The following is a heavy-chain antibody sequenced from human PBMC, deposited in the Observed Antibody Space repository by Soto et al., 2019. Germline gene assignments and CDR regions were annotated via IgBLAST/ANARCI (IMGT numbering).Heavy chain of an antibody. CDR2: ISGHNGNT. J-gene: IGHJ4*02. V-gene: IGHV1-18*01. CDR3: ARDLGGFPDY. Sequence: QVQLLQSGAEVKKPGASVKVSCKASGYTFTSYGITWVRQAPGQGLEWMGWISGHNGNTYFAQKLQGRVTMTTDTATSAAYMDLRSLRSDDTAVYYCARDLGGFPDYWGQGTLVTVSS. CDR1: GYTFTSYG. D-gene: IGHD5-12*01.